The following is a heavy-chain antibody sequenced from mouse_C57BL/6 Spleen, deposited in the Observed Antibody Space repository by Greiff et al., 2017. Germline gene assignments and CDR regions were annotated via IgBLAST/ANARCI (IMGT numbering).Heavy chain of an antibody. J-gene: IGHJ2*01. CDR3: ARGILLRGTYYFDY. CDR1: GYTFTSYG. D-gene: IGHD1-1*01. V-gene: IGHV1-81*01. CDR2: IDPRSGNT. Sequence: QVQLKESGAELARPGASVKLSCKASGYTFTSYGISWVKQRTGQGLEWIGEIDPRSGNTYYNEKFKGKATLTADKSSSTAYMELRRLTSEDSAVYFCARGILLRGTYYFDYWGQGTTLTVSS.